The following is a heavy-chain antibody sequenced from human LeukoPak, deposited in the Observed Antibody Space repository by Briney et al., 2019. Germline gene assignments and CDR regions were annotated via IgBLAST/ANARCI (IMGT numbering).Heavy chain of an antibody. CDR2: ISYDGSNK. V-gene: IGHV3-30-3*01. CDR1: GLTFSSYA. CDR3: ARETGMAYFDY. J-gene: IGHJ4*02. Sequence: GGSLRLSCPASGLTFSSYAMHWVRQAPGKGLEWVAVISYDGSNKYYADSVKGRFTISRDNSKNTLYLQMNSLRAEDTAVYYCARETGMAYFDYWGQGTLVTVSS. D-gene: IGHD1-14*01.